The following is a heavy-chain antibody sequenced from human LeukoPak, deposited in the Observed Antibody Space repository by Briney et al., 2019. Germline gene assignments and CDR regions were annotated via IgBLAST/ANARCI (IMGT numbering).Heavy chain of an antibody. J-gene: IGHJ4*02. CDR2: TNDSGGST. CDR1: GFTFSSYA. CDR3: AKDREGGSFDY. D-gene: IGHD1-26*01. V-gene: IGHV3-23*01. Sequence: GGSLRLSCAASGFTFSSYAMIWVRQAPGKGLEWVSGTNDSGGSTYYADSVKGRFTISRDNSENTLYLQMNSLRAEDTAVYYCAKDREGGSFDYWGQGTLVTVSS.